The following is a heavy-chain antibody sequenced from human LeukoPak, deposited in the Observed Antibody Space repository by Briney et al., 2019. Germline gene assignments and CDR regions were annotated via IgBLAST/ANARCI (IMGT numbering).Heavy chain of an antibody. CDR2: MNPNSGNT. Sequence: ASVKVSCKASGYTFTSYDINWVRQATGRGLEWMGWMNPNSGNTGYAQKFQGRVTMTRNTSISTAYMELSSLRSEDTAVYYCARALCGEDCYRGNYWGQGALVTVSS. D-gene: IGHD2-21*02. CDR3: ARALCGEDCYRGNY. J-gene: IGHJ4*02. CDR1: GYTFTSYD. V-gene: IGHV1-8*01.